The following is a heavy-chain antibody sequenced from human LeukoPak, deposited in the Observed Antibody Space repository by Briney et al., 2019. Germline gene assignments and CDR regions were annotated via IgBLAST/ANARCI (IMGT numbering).Heavy chain of an antibody. J-gene: IGHJ4*02. CDR3: ATAGGPSTADY. V-gene: IGHV4-31*03. Sequence: SETLSLTCTVSGGSISNGGYYWTWIRQHPGKGLEWIGYIYYRGSTCYNSSLKSRITISVDTSKNQFSLKLTSVTAADTAVYYCATAGGPSTADYWGQGTLVTVSS. D-gene: IGHD3-16*01. CDR2: IYYRGST. CDR1: GGSISNGGYY.